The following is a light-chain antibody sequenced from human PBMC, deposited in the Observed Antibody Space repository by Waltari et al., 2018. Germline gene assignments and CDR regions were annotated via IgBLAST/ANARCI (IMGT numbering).Light chain of an antibody. Sequence: QSALTQPASVSGSPGQSITLFCTGTTNDVAGYNFVSWYQHHPGKAPKLIIYEVTKRPSGVSTRFSGSKSGNTASLTISGLQAEDEADYYCHSYTGSRTYVFGTGTKVTVL. CDR3: HSYTGSRTYV. J-gene: IGLJ1*01. CDR1: TNDVAGYNF. CDR2: EVT. V-gene: IGLV2-14*01.